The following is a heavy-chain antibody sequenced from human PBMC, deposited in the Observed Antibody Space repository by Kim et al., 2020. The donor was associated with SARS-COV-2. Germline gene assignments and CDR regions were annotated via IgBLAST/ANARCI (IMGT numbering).Heavy chain of an antibody. Sequence: TYGNPSLKSRVRISVDRSKNRFSLKLSSVTAADTAVYYCARREAAGTFDYWGQGTLVTVSS. CDR2: T. D-gene: IGHD6-13*01. J-gene: IGHJ4*02. CDR3: ARREAAGTFDY. V-gene: IGHV4-39*01.